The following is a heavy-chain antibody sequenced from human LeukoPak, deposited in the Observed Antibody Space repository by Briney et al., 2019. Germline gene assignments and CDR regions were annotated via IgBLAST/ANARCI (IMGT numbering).Heavy chain of an antibody. V-gene: IGHV1-69*06. D-gene: IGHD2-15*01. CDR1: GGTFSNYT. CDR3: ARDAYCSGGGCNYLSNPLDS. J-gene: IGHJ4*02. Sequence: ASVKVSCKASGGTFSNYTINWVRQAPGQGLEWMGGIIPIFGTANYAQKFQGRVTITADKSTSTAYMELTSLRSEDTAVYYCARDAYCSGGGCNYLSNPLDSWGQGTLVTVSS. CDR2: IIPIFGTA.